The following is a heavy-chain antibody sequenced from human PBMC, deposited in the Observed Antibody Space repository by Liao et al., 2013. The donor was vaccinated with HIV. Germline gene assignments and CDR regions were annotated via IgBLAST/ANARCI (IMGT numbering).Heavy chain of an antibody. Sequence: QVLLQQWGAGLLKPSETLSLTCGVSGGSFNNYYWTWIRQLPGGGLEWIGEMSHSGASNYNPALKSRVSISVDPSKSQFSLTLASVTAADTAVYYCAREGIGYLDYWGQGSLVTVSS. CDR3: AREGIGYLDY. J-gene: IGHJ4*02. CDR2: MSHSGAS. V-gene: IGHV4-34*01. CDR1: GGSFNNYY. D-gene: IGHD6-13*01.